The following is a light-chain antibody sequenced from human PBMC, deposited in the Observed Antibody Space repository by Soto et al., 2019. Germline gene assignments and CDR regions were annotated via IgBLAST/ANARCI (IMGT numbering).Light chain of an antibody. V-gene: IGKV3-20*01. Sequence: EIVLTQSPGTLSLSPGERATLSCRASQSVDSSYLAWYQQKPGQAPRLLIYDASARATGIPDRFSGSGSGTDFTLTISRLEPEDFAVYYCQQYGSSPITFGQGTGLEIK. CDR1: QSVDSSY. J-gene: IGKJ5*01. CDR3: QQYGSSPIT. CDR2: DAS.